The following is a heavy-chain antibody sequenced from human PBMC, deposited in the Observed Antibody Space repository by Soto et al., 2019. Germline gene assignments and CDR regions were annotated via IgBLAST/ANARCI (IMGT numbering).Heavy chain of an antibody. Sequence: EVQLVESGGGLVQPGGSLRLSCAASGFTVSSNYISWVRQAPGKGLEWVSVIYSGGSTYYADSVKGRFTISRDNSKNTLYLHMNSLRAEETAVYYCARSERSSSYYSMTFDYWGQGTLVTVSS. CDR1: GFTVSSNY. CDR3: ARSERSSSYYSMTFDY. J-gene: IGHJ4*02. D-gene: IGHD3-22*01. CDR2: IYSGGST. V-gene: IGHV3-66*01.